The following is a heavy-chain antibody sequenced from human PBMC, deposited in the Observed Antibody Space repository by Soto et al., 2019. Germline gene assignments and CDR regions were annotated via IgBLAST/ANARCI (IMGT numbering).Heavy chain of an antibody. J-gene: IGHJ4*02. CDR2: ISYDGSNK. V-gene: IGHV3-30-3*01. D-gene: IGHD2-21*02. Sequence: PVGSLRLSCAASGFTFSSYAMHWVRQAPGKGLEWVAVISYDGSNKYYADSVKGRFTISRDNSKNTLYLQMNSLRAEDTAVYYCAGGPVVVTAHFDYWGQGTLVTVSS. CDR1: GFTFSSYA. CDR3: AGGPVVVTAHFDY.